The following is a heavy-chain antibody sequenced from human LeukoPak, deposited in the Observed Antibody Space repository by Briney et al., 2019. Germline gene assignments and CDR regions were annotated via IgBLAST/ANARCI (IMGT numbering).Heavy chain of an antibody. V-gene: IGHV3-30*02. CDR1: GFTFSVYG. D-gene: IGHD2-8*02. J-gene: IGHJ6*03. CDR3: AKDFTDYYHYYYMDV. Sequence: GGSLRLSCAASGFTFSVYGMHWVRQAPGKGLEWVAFIRYDGTNKYYADSVKGRFTISRDNSKNTLYLQMNSLRAEDTAVYYCAKDFTDYYHYYYMDVWGKGTTVTISS. CDR2: IRYDGTNK.